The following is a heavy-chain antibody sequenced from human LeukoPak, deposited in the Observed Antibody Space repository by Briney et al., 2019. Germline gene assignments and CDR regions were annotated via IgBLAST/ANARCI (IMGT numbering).Heavy chain of an antibody. D-gene: IGHD6-13*01. CDR2: INHSGST. CDR1: GGSFSGYY. J-gene: IGHJ5*02. CDR3: ARVRSSSWYWFDP. V-gene: IGHV4-34*01. Sequence: PSETLSLTCAVYGGSFSGYYWSWIRQPPGKGLEWIGEINHSGSTNYNPSLKSRVTISVDTSKNQFSLKLSSVTAADTAVYYCARVRSSSWYWFDPWGQGTLVTVSS.